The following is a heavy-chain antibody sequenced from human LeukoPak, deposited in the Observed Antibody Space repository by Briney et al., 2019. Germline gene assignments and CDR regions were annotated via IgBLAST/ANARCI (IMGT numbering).Heavy chain of an antibody. D-gene: IGHD1-1*01. Sequence: GGSLRLSCVASGFTFAARALTWVRQAPGKGLEWVSSISSGGSGTYYADSVKGRFTISRDNSKNTLYLQMNSLRAEDTAVYYCAKDDKTGMVRNFDYWGQGTLVTVSS. CDR3: AKDDKTGMVRNFDY. CDR1: GFTFAARA. CDR2: ISSGGSGT. J-gene: IGHJ4*02. V-gene: IGHV3-23*01.